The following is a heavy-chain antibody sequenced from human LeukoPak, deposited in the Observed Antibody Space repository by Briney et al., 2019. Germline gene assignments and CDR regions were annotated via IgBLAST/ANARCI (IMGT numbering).Heavy chain of an antibody. D-gene: IGHD3-10*01. CDR1: GGSISSSSYY. Sequence: SETLSLTCTVSGGSISSSSYYWGWIRQPPGKGLEWIGSIYYSGSTYYNPSLKSRVTMSVDTSKNQFSLKLSSVTAADTAVYYCARYYYGSGSYYYFDSWGQGTLVTVSS. V-gene: IGHV4-39*01. CDR3: ARYYYGSGSYYYFDS. J-gene: IGHJ4*02. CDR2: IYYSGST.